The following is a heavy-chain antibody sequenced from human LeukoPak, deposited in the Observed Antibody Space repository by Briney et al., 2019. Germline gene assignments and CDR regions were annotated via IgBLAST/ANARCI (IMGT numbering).Heavy chain of an antibody. CDR3: ARDGSYVAAAGTSPLDY. Sequence: SETLSLTCAVYGGSFSGYYWSWIRQPPGKGLEWIGSIYHSGSTYYNPSLKSRVTISVDTSKNQFSLKLSSVTAADTAVYYCARDGSYVAAAGTSPLDYWGQGTLVTVSP. D-gene: IGHD6-13*01. CDR1: GGSFSGYY. V-gene: IGHV4-34*01. J-gene: IGHJ4*02. CDR2: IYHSGST.